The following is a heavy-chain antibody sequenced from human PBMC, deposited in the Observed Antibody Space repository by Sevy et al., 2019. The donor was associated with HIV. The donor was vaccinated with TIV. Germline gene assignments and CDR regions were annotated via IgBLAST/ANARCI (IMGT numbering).Heavy chain of an antibody. Sequence: ASLKVSCKVSGYTLTELSMHWVRQAPGKGLEWMGGFDPEDGETIYAQKFQGRVTMTEDTSTDTAYMELSSLRSEDTAVYYCATDSSGWRDAFDIWGQGTMVTVSS. J-gene: IGHJ3*02. D-gene: IGHD6-19*01. CDR1: GYTLTELS. CDR3: ATDSSGWRDAFDI. V-gene: IGHV1-24*01. CDR2: FDPEDGET.